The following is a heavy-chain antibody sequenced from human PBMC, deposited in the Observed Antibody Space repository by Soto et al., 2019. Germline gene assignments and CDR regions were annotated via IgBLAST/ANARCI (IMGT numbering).Heavy chain of an antibody. CDR3: ARDRRRGMTTVEAGGFDP. V-gene: IGHV1-18*04. CDR2: ISAYNGNT. Sequence: QVQLVQSGAEVKKPGASVKVSCKASGYTFTSYGISWVRQAPGQGLEWMGWISAYNGNTNYAQKLQGRVTMTTDTSTSTAYMELRSLRSDDTAVYYWARDRRRGMTTVEAGGFDPWGQGTLVTVSS. J-gene: IGHJ5*02. D-gene: IGHD4-17*01. CDR1: GYTFTSYG.